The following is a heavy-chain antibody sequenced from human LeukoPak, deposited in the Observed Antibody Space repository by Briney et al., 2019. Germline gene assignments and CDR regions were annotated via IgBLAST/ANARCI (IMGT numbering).Heavy chain of an antibody. V-gene: IGHV4-59*01. CDR1: GGSISGYY. CDR2: IHYSGTT. D-gene: IGHD6-13*01. CDR3: AKRGRSSWYFDY. Sequence: SETLSLTCTVPGGSISGYYWNWIRQPPGKGLEWIGYIHYSGTTNYNPSLKSRVTISVDTSKNQLSLKLSSVTAADTAVYFCAKRGRSSWYFDYWGHGTQVTVSS. J-gene: IGHJ4*01.